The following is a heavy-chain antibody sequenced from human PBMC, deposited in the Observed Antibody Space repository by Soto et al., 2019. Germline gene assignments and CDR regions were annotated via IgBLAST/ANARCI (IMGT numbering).Heavy chain of an antibody. CDR1: GFTFSSYW. D-gene: IGHD3-3*01. Sequence: GGSLRLSCAAPGFTFSSYWMSWVRQAPGKGLEWVANIKQDGSEKYYVDSVKGRFTISRDNAKNSLYLQMNSLRAEDTAVYYCARYFWSGYYTGGIGYWGQGTLVTVSS. J-gene: IGHJ4*02. CDR2: IKQDGSEK. CDR3: ARYFWSGYYTGGIGY. V-gene: IGHV3-7*01.